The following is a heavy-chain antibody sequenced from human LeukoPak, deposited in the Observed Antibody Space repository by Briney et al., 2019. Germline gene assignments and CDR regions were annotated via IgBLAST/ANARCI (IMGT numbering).Heavy chain of an antibody. J-gene: IGHJ4*02. CDR3: AREVRYSGYQDY. V-gene: IGHV4-31*03. D-gene: IGHD5-12*01. CDR2: IFYSGST. CDR1: GGSISSGGYY. Sequence: PSETLSLTCTVSGGSISSGGYYWSWIRQHPGKGLEWIGYIFYSGSTYYNPSLKSRVTISVTTSKNQFSLKLSSVTAADTAVYYCAREVRYSGYQDYWGQGTLVTVSS.